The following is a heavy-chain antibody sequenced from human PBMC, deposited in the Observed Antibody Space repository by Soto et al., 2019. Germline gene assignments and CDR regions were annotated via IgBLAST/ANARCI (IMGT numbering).Heavy chain of an antibody. J-gene: IGHJ4*02. D-gene: IGHD6-13*01. V-gene: IGHV1-69*02. Sequence: QVQLVQSGAEVKKPGSSVKVSCKASGGTFSSYTISWVRQAPGQGLEWMGRIIPILGIANYAQKFQGRVRITADKSTSTAYMELSSLRSEDTAVYYCARGGIAAAGAIDYWGQGTLVTVSS. CDR3: ARGGIAAAGAIDY. CDR2: IIPILGIA. CDR1: GGTFSSYT.